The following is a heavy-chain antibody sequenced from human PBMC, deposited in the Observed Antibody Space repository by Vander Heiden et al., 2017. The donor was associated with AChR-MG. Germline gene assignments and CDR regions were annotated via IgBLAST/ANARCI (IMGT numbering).Heavy chain of an antibody. V-gene: IGHV3-23*01. CDR3: AREGRSYRAPDF. CDR1: GFTFSSYA. CDR2: ISANGGVI. Sequence: DVQLLESGGGLVQPGGSLRLSCAASGFTFSSYAMHWVRQAPGKGLEWVSVISANGGVIYYADAVKGRFSISRDNSKKTLDLKMNSMTADDPAVYYYAREGRSYRAPDFWGQGTLVTVSS. J-gene: IGHJ4*02. D-gene: IGHD3-10*01.